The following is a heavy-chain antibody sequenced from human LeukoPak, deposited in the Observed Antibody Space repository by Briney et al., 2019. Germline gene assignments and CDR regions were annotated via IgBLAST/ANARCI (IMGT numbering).Heavy chain of an antibody. CDR3: AKHPRHCSGGSCYGSYYYYGMDV. CDR2: ISGSGGST. CDR1: GFTFSSYA. Sequence: GGSLRLSCAASGFTFSSYAMSWVRQAPGKGLEWVSAISGSGGSTYYADSVKGRFTISRDNSKNTLYLQMNSLRAEDTAGYYCAKHPRHCSGGSCYGSYYYYGMDVWGQGTTVTVSS. D-gene: IGHD2-15*01. V-gene: IGHV3-23*01. J-gene: IGHJ6*02.